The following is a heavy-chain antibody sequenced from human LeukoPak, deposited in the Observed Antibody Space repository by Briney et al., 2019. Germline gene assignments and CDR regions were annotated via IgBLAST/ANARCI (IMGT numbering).Heavy chain of an antibody. CDR3: ARDCWDYGSGSYCGIDY. J-gene: IGHJ4*02. CDR1: GFTFSSYA. Sequence: PGGSLRLSCAASGFTFSSYAMSWFRQAPGKGLEWVSAISGSGGSTYYADSVKGRFTISRDNSKNSLYLQMNSLRAEDTTVYYCARDCWDYGSGSYCGIDYWGQGTLVTVSS. D-gene: IGHD3-10*01. CDR2: ISGSGGST. V-gene: IGHV3-23*01.